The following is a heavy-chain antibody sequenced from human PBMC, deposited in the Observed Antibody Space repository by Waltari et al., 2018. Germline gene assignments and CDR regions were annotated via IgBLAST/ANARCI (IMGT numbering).Heavy chain of an antibody. CDR1: GGSFRGYY. D-gene: IGHD2-15*01. J-gene: IGHJ6*02. Sequence: QVQLQQWGAGLLQPSETLSLTCAVSGGSFRGYYWGWVRQPPGKGREWIGEIKHSGNIKRNPSLRSRVSMFVDTSKSQFSLEMHSVTAADTAVYYCVRLEDCSGPGGNCYSGDSFAMDVWGQGTTVTVSS. V-gene: IGHV4-34*01. CDR3: VRLEDCSGPGGNCYSGDSFAMDV. CDR2: IKHSGNI.